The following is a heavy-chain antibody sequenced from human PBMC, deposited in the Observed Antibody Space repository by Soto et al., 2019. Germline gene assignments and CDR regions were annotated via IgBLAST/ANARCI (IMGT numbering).Heavy chain of an antibody. CDR1: GLTFTTYC. V-gene: IGHV3-23*01. CDR3: AKDGRDYGGSGHGYFDL. J-gene: IGHJ2*01. D-gene: IGHD4-17*01. Sequence: EVQVLESGGGLVQPGGSLRLSCAASGLTFTTYCMAWVRQAPGKGLEWVTAISGSGGRTDYADSVKGRFTISRDNSMNTLYLQMNSLRAEDTAVYYCAKDGRDYGGSGHGYFDLWGLGTLVTVSA. CDR2: ISGSGGRT.